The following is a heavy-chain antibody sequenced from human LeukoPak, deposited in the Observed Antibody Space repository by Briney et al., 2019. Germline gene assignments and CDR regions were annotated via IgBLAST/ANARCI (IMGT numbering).Heavy chain of an antibody. CDR1: GGSISSYY. CDR3: AREHGDGSGAYFDY. J-gene: IGHJ4*02. V-gene: IGHV4-59*01. D-gene: IGHD3-10*01. CDR2: IYYSGST. Sequence: SETLSLTCTVSGGSISSYYWRWIRQPPGKGLEWIGYIYYSGSTNYNPSLKSRVTISVDTSKNQFSLKLSSVTAADTAVYYCAREHGDGSGAYFDYWGQGTLVTVSS.